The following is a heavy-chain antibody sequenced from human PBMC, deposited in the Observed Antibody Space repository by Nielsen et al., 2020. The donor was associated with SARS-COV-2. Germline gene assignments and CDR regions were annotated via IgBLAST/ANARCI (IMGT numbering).Heavy chain of an antibody. Sequence: ASVKVSCKASGYTFTSYYMHWARQAPGQGLEWMGIINPSGGSTSYAQKFQGRVTMTRDTSTSTVYMELSSLRSEDTAVYYCARARQQLAHFDYWGQGTLVTVSS. CDR3: ARARQQLAHFDY. D-gene: IGHD6-13*01. CDR2: INPSGGST. J-gene: IGHJ4*02. V-gene: IGHV1-46*01. CDR1: GYTFTSYY.